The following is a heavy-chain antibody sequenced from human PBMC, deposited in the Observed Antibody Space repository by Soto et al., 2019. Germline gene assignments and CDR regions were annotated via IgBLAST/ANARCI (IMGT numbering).Heavy chain of an antibody. CDR3: AGTPHYYDSSGSMGGHFDY. D-gene: IGHD3-22*01. CDR1: GGTFSSYA. Sequence: QVQLVQSGAEVKKPGSSVKVSCKASGGTFSSYAISWVRQAPGQGLEWMGGIIPIFGTANYAQKFQGRVTITADESTSTDYMELSSLRSEDTAVYYCAGTPHYYDSSGSMGGHFDYWGQGTLVTVSS. J-gene: IGHJ4*02. V-gene: IGHV1-69*01. CDR2: IIPIFGTA.